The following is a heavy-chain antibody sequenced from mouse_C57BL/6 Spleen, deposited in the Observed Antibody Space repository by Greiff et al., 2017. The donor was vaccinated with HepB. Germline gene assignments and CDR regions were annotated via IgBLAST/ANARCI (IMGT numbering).Heavy chain of an antibody. J-gene: IGHJ2*01. CDR3: TRIKLGRFGNY. V-gene: IGHV1-15*01. CDR1: GYTFTDYE. CDR2: IDPETGGT. Sequence: QVQLQQSGAELVRPGASVTLSCKASGYTFTDYEMHWVKQTPVHGLEWIGAIDPETGGTAYNQKFKGKAILTADKSSSTAYMELRSLTSEDSAVYYCTRIKLGRFGNYWGQGTTLTVSS. D-gene: IGHD4-1*01.